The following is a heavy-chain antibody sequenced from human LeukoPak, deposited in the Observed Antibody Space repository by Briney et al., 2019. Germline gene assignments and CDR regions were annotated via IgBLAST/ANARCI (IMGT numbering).Heavy chain of an antibody. J-gene: IGHJ4*02. CDR3: ARGVYIPAAQYGY. V-gene: IGHV4-59*01. Sequence: SETLSLTCTVSGGSNSSYYWSWIRRPPGKGLEGIGYIYYSGTTNYNPSLKSRVTISVDKSKNQFSLKLSSVTAADTAVYYCARGVYIPAAQYGYWGQGTLVTVSS. CDR2: IYYSGTT. CDR1: GGSNSSYY. D-gene: IGHD6-13*01.